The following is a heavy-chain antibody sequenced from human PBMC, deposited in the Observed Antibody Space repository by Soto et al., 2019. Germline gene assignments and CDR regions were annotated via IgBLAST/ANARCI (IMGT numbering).Heavy chain of an antibody. CDR1: GFTFSSYW. J-gene: IGHJ3*02. D-gene: IGHD3-9*01. CDR3: ARETITRGPWSAFDI. V-gene: IGHV3-7*01. Sequence: GGSLRLSCAASGFTFSSYWMSWVRQAPGKGLEWVANIKEDGSEKNYVDSVKGRFTISRDNAKNSLYLQMNSLRAEDTAMYYCARETITRGPWSAFDIWGQGTMVTVSS. CDR2: IKEDGSEK.